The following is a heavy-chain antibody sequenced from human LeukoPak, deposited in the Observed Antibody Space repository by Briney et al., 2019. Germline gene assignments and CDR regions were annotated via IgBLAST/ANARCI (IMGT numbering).Heavy chain of an antibody. CDR1: GFTVSSIY. V-gene: IGHV3-53*01. CDR3: TGGTIGRGRDPLPCF. Sequence: GGSLRLSCAASGFTVSSIYMSWVRQAPGKGLEWVSVIYSGGSTFYADSVKGRFTISRDNSKNTLYLQMNTLTAEATAVYYCTGGTIGRGRDPLPCFWGQGTLVTVSS. D-gene: IGHD3-16*01. J-gene: IGHJ4*02. CDR2: IYSGGST.